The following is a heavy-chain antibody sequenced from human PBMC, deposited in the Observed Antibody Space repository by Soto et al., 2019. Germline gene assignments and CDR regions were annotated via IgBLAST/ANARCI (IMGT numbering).Heavy chain of an antibody. V-gene: IGHV3-49*03. Sequence: GGSLRLSCTASGFTFGDYAMSWFRQAPGKGLEWVGFIRSKAYGGTTEYAASVKGRFTISRDDSKSIAYLQMNSLKTEDTAVYYCTRAPVAIFGVVTSRYYGMDVWGQGTTVTVSS. CDR2: IRSKAYGGTT. CDR3: TRAPVAIFGVVTSRYYGMDV. J-gene: IGHJ6*02. D-gene: IGHD3-3*01. CDR1: GFTFGDYA.